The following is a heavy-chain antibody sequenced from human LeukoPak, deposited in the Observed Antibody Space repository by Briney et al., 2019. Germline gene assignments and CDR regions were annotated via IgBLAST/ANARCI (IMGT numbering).Heavy chain of an antibody. CDR1: GGSISSYY. Sequence: SETLSLTCTVSGGSISSYYWNWIRQSAGRGLEWIGRFYTGGSTNYNPSLKSRVTMSVDTSKNQFSLKLTSVIAADTAVYYCARDALDSSGWFYHGMDVWGQGTTVTVSS. D-gene: IGHD6-19*01. J-gene: IGHJ6*02. CDR2: FYTGGST. CDR3: ARDALDSSGWFYHGMDV. V-gene: IGHV4-4*07.